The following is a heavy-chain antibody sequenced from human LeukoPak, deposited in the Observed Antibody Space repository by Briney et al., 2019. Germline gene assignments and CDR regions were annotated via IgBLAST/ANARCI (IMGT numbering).Heavy chain of an antibody. V-gene: IGHV3-48*03. CDR3: AELGITMIGGV. Sequence: GSLRLSCAASGFTFSSYEMNWVRQAPGEGLEWVSYISSSGSTIYYADSAKGRFTISRDNAKNSLYLQMNSLRAEDTAVYYCAELGITMIGGVWGKGTTVTISS. D-gene: IGHD3-10*02. J-gene: IGHJ6*04. CDR1: GFTFSSYE. CDR2: ISSSGSTI.